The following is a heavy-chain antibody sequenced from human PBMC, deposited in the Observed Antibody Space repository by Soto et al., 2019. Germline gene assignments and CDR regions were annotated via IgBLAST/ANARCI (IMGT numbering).Heavy chain of an antibody. J-gene: IGHJ6*02. D-gene: IGHD2-2*01. V-gene: IGHV2-26*01. CDR2: IFSNDEK. Sequence: SGPTLVNPTETLTLTCTVSGFSLSNARMGVSWIRQPPGKALEWLAHIFSNDEKSYSTSLKSRLTISKDTSKSQVVLTMTNMDPVDTATNYCARMKYGPPAPYYYGMDVWGQGTTVTVSS. CDR1: GFSLSNARMG. CDR3: ARMKYGPPAPYYYGMDV.